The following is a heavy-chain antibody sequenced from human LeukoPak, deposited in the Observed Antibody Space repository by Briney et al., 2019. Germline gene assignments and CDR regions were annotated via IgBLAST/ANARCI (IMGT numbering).Heavy chain of an antibody. D-gene: IGHD3-22*01. CDR2: ISYDGSNK. V-gene: IGHV3-30-3*01. J-gene: IGHJ4*02. CDR1: GFTFSSYW. CDR3: ARDTYYYDSSGYFGY. Sequence: GGSLRLSCAASGFTFSSYWMSWMRQAPGKGLEWVAVISYDGSNKYYADSVKGRFTISRDNSKNTLYLQMNSLRAEDTAVYYCARDTYYYDSSGYFGYWGQGTLVTVSS.